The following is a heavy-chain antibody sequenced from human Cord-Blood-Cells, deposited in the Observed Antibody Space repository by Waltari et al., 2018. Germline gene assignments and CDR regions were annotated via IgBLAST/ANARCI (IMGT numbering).Heavy chain of an antibody. J-gene: IGHJ3*02. CDR1: GGTFSSYA. Sequence: QVQLVQSGAEVKKPGSSLKVSCKASGGTFSSYAISCVRQDPGQGLEWMGGIIPIFGTANYAQKFQGRVTITADKSTSTAYMELSSLRSEDTAVYYCARYYGSGSYHAFDIWGQGTMVTVSS. CDR2: IIPIFGTA. CDR3: ARYYGSGSYHAFDI. V-gene: IGHV1-69*06. D-gene: IGHD3-10*01.